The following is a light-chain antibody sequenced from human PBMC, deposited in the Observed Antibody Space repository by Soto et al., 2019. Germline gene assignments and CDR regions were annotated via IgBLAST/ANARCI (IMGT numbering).Light chain of an antibody. CDR2: VAS. J-gene: IGKJ1*01. Sequence: IQITQSPSTLSASVGDRVTITCRASRYIRTALSWYQHRPGQAPKVLICVASSLQSGVPSRFSGSGYGTDFTLSISSLQPEDFATYYCLQDYNYPWTFGQGTKVDIK. V-gene: IGKV1-6*01. CDR3: LQDYNYPWT. CDR1: RYIRTA.